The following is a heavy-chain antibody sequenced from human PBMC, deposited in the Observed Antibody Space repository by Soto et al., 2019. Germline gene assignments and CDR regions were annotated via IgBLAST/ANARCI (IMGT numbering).Heavy chain of an antibody. V-gene: IGHV1-18*01. D-gene: IGHD3-10*01. J-gene: IGHJ4*02. CDR3: ARDLVGYYYGSGSYYIGVTDY. Sequence: ASVKVSCKASGYTFTSYGISWVRQAPGQGLEWMGWISAYNGNTNYAQKLQGRVTMTTDTSTSTAYMELRSLRSDDTAVYYCARDLVGYYYGSGSYYIGVTDYWGQGTLVTVSS. CDR1: GYTFTSYG. CDR2: ISAYNGNT.